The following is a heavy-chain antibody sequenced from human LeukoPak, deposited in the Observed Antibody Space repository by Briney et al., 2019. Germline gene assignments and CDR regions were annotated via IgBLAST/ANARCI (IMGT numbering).Heavy chain of an antibody. J-gene: IGHJ4*02. CDR3: AKDIGKPAELFDY. D-gene: IGHD1-14*01. Sequence: GGSLRLSCAASGFTFSSYGMHWVRQTPGKGLEWVAVISYDGSNKYYADSVKGRFTISRDNSKNTLYLQMNSLRAEDTAVYYCAKDIGKPAELFDYWGQGTLVTVSS. CDR1: GFTFSSYG. CDR2: ISYDGSNK. V-gene: IGHV3-30*18.